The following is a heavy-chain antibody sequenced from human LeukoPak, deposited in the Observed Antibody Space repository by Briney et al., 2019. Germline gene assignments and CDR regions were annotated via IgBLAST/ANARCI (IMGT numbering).Heavy chain of an antibody. CDR1: GGSIRNSSFY. D-gene: IGHD3-16*02. J-gene: IGHJ3*02. V-gene: IGHV4-39*02. CDR2: IYNSGTT. Sequence: PSETLSLTCAVSGGSIRNSSFYWGWIRQPPGKGLEWIASIYNSGTTYYNPSLKSRITIFVDTSKNQVSLKLRSVTAADTAVYYCARDPYDYVWGSYRYTFHDAFDIWGQGTMVTVSS. CDR3: ARDPYDYVWGSYRYTFHDAFDI.